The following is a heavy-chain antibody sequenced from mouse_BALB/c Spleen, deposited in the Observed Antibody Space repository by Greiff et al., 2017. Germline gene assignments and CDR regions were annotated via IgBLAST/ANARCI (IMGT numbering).Heavy chain of an antibody. V-gene: IGHV1-54*01. D-gene: IGHD2-2*01. J-gene: IGHJ4*01. CDR3: ARGRGLPLPYAMDY. CDR1: GYAFTNYL. Sequence: VQLQQSGAELVRPGTSVKVSCKASGYAFTNYLIEWVKQRPGQGLEWIGVINPGSGSTNYNEKFKGEATLTADKSSSTAYMQLSSLTSDDSAVYFCARGRGLPLPYAMDYWGQGTSVTVSS. CDR2: INPGSGST.